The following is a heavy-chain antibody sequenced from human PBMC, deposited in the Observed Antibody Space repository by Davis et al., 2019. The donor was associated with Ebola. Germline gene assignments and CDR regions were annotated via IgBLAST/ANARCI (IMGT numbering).Heavy chain of an antibody. J-gene: IGHJ5*02. V-gene: IGHV4-34*01. CDR3: ARKYCSGGSCYRSLWDWFDP. Sequence: PSETLSLTCAVYGGSFSGYYWSWIRQPPGKGLEWIGEINHSGSTNYNPSLKSRVTISVDTSKNQFSLKLSSVTAADTAVYYCARKYCSGGSCYRSLWDWFDPWGQGTLVTVSS. CDR1: GGSFSGYY. D-gene: IGHD2-15*01. CDR2: INHSGST.